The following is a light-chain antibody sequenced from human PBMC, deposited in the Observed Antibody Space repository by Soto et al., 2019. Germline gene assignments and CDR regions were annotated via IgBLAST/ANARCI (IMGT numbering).Light chain of an antibody. V-gene: IGLV1-51*02. Sequence: QSVLTQPPSVSAAPGQKVTISCSGSSSNIGNNYVSWYQQLPGTAPKLLIYENNKQPSGIPDRFSGSKSGTSATLGITGLQTGDEAGYYCGTWDSSLSSWVFGGGTKLTVL. CDR2: ENN. J-gene: IGLJ3*02. CDR3: GTWDSSLSSWV. CDR1: SSNIGNNY.